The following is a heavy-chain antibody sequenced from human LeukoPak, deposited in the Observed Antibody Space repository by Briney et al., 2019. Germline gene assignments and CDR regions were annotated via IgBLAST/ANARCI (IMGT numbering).Heavy chain of an antibody. D-gene: IGHD2-21*02. CDR1: GFTFSSYA. Sequence: GGSLRLSCAASGFTFSSYAMSWVRQAPGKGLEWVSAISGSGGSTYYADSVKGRFTISRDNSKNTLYLQMNSLRAEDTAVYYCAKRGFFVVVTATPGDAFDIWGQGTMVTVSS. CDR3: AKRGFFVVVTATPGDAFDI. J-gene: IGHJ3*02. V-gene: IGHV3-23*01. CDR2: ISGSGGST.